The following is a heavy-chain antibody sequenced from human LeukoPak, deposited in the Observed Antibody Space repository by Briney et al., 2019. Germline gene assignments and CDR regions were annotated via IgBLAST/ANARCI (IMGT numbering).Heavy chain of an antibody. CDR3: ARDDPYDSDAFDI. D-gene: IGHD2-15*01. CDR1: GFTFSSYW. J-gene: IGHJ3*02. Sequence: HSGGSLRLSCAASGFTFSSYWMSWVRQAPGKGLEWVDNIKQDGSEKYYVDSVKGRFTISRDNAKNSLYLQMNSPRAEDTAVYYCARDDPYDSDAFDIWGQGTMVTVSS. CDR2: IKQDGSEK. V-gene: IGHV3-7*01.